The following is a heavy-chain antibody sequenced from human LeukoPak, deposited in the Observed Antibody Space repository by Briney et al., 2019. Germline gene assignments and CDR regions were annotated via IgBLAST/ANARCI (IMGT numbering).Heavy chain of an antibody. Sequence: SETLSLTCSVSGGSMSTYYWTWIRQPPGKGLEWIAYIYYSGSTNYNPSLKSRVTISVDTSKNQFSLKLRSVTAADTAVYYCARVTIRSGSPLHAFDIWGQGTMVTVSS. J-gene: IGHJ3*02. V-gene: IGHV4-59*01. CDR3: ARVTIRSGSPLHAFDI. CDR1: GGSMSTYY. CDR2: IYYSGST. D-gene: IGHD3-22*01.